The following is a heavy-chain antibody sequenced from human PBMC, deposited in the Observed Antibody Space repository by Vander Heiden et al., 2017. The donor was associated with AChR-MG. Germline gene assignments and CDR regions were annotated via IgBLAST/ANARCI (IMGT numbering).Heavy chain of an antibody. V-gene: IGHV4-59*01. J-gene: IGHJ3*02. Sequence: LHESGPGLVKPSETLSLTCTASGGPISSYYWSWIRQPPRQGLEWIGYIYYSGSTNYNPTLKSRVTISVDTSKNQFTLKLSSVTAADTAVYYCARDGGGHEAFDIWGQGTMVTVSS. CDR2: IYYSGST. D-gene: IGHD3-16*01. CDR1: GGPISSYY. CDR3: ARDGGGHEAFDI.